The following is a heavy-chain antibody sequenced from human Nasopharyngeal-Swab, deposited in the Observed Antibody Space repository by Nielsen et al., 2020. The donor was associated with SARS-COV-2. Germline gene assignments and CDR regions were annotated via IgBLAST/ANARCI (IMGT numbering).Heavy chain of an antibody. CDR2: ITSGNSV. CDR3: ARGAVYCSGGVCRTNFDY. CDR1: GFTFSPYT. D-gene: IGHD2-15*01. V-gene: IGHV3-48*04. J-gene: IGHJ4*02. Sequence: GGSLRLSCATSGFTFSPYTMTWVRQAPGKGLQWISYITSGNSVQYADSVRGRFTISRDNAKNSLYLQMNSLTAEDTAVYFCARGAVYCSGGVCRTNFDYWGQGILVTVSS.